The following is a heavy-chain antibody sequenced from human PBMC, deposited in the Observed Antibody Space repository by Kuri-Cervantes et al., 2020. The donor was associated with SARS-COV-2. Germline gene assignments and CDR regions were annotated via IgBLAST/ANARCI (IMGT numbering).Heavy chain of an antibody. J-gene: IGHJ4*02. V-gene: IGHV1-18*01. CDR1: GYTFSTYS. Sequence: SVKVSCKASGYTFSTYSISWVRQAPGQGLEWMGWNSPYNGQTKSSQKLQDRFPMTMDTSTSTAYMELRSLRSDDKAVFYCARLQSSGAYGYWGQGTLVTVSS. D-gene: IGHD3-10*01. CDR3: ARLQSSGAYGY. CDR2: NSPYNGQT.